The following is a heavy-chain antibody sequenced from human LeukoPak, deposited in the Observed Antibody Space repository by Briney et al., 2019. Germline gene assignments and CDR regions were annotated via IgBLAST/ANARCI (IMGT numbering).Heavy chain of an antibody. V-gene: IGHV4-31*03. CDR2: IYYSGSS. D-gene: IGHD3-3*01. CDR1: GGSISSGAYY. CDR3: ARADWSGYYGVY. J-gene: IGHJ4*02. Sequence: AQTLSLTCTVSGGSISSGAYYWTRVRQHPGKGLEWIGSIYYSGSSYYNPSLKSRLTISVDTSKNQFSLKLSSVTAADAAVYYCARADWSGYYGVYWGGGTLATVST.